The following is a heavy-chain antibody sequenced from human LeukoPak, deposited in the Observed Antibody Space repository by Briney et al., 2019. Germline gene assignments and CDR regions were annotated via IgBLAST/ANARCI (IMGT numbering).Heavy chain of an antibody. CDR1: GDSVSSNSVT. Sequence: QTLSLTCAISGDSVSSNSVTWNWIRPSPSSGLEWLGRTYYRSTWYNDYAVSVRGRITVNPDTSKNQFSLHLNSVTPEDTAVYYCARRLTQYDCFDPWGQGILVTVSS. CDR2: TYYRSTWYN. D-gene: IGHD2-2*01. J-gene: IGHJ5*02. V-gene: IGHV6-1*01. CDR3: ARRLTQYDCFDP.